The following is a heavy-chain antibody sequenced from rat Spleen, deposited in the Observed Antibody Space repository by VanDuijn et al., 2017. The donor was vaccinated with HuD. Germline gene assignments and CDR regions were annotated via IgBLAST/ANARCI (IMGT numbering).Heavy chain of an antibody. CDR2: ITSGGSNT. D-gene: IGHD1-11*01. V-gene: IGHV5-25*01. CDR1: GFIFRNYD. Sequence: EVQLVESGGDLVQPGRSLKLSCAASGFIFRNYDMAWVRQAPGEGLEWVATITSGGSNTYYPDSVKGRFTVSRENAKSTLYLLMDSLRSEDTATYYCTREDGGSGFDYWGQGILVTVSS. CDR3: TREDGGSGFDY. J-gene: IGHJ3*01.